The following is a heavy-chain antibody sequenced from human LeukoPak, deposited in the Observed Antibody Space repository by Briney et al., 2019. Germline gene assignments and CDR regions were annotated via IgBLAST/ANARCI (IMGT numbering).Heavy chain of an antibody. CDR2: IYHSGST. J-gene: IGHJ6*03. CDR1: GYSISSGYY. Sequence: PSETLSLTCAVSGYSISSGYYWGWIRQPPGKGLEWIGSIYHSGSTYYNPSLKSRVTISVDTSKNQFSLKLSSVTAADSAVYYCARHAVYSSGWYVENYYMDVWGKGTTVTVSS. V-gene: IGHV4-38-2*01. D-gene: IGHD6-19*01. CDR3: ARHAVYSSGWYVENYYMDV.